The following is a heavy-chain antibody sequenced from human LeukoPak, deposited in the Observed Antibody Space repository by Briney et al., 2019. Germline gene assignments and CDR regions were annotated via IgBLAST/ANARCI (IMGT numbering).Heavy chain of an antibody. Sequence: GASVKVSCKASRYTFTDYYMHWVRQAPGQGLEWMGWINPNSGGTNYAQKFQGRVTMTRDTSLSTAYMELSRLRCDDTAVYYCATYRSSSYGDAFDISRQGPMVTVSS. J-gene: IGHJ3*02. D-gene: IGHD6-6*01. V-gene: IGHV1-2*02. CDR1: RYTFTDYY. CDR3: ATYRSSSYGDAFDI. CDR2: INPNSGGT.